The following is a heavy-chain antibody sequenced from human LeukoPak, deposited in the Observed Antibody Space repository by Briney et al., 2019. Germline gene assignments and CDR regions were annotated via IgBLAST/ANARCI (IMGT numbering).Heavy chain of an antibody. CDR2: IYYSGST. Sequence: SETLSLTCTVSGGSISSSPYYWGWIRPPPGKGREWIGRIYYSGSTYYNPSLKRRVSVSVDTSKNQFPLNVSSLTAADTAVYYCARLSNWYGVYWGQGPLVPVSS. D-gene: IGHD6-13*01. CDR3: ARLSNWYGVY. J-gene: IGHJ4*02. CDR1: GGSISSSPYY. V-gene: IGHV4-39*01.